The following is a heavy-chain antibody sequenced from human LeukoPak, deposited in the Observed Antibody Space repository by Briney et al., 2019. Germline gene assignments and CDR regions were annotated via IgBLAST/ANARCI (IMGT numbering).Heavy chain of an antibody. CDR3: AKAVSSGWYDFYYYMDV. CDR2: ISSSSRTI. Sequence: GGSLRLSCAASGFTFSSYNMNWVRQAPGKGLEWVSYISSSSRTIYYADSVKGRFTISRDNAKNSLYLQMNSLRAEDTALYYCAKAVSSGWYDFYYYMDVWGKGTTVTISS. V-gene: IGHV3-48*01. J-gene: IGHJ6*03. CDR1: GFTFSSYN. D-gene: IGHD6-19*01.